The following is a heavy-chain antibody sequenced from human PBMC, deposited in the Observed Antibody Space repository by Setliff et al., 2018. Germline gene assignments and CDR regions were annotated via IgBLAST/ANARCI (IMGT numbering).Heavy chain of an antibody. CDR2: LDNDGST. V-gene: IGHV3-53*01. CDR1: GFIFSNYF. D-gene: IGHD3-10*01. Sequence: PGGSLRLSCEGSGFIFSNYFMSWFRQAPGKGLEWVSLLDNDGSTYYSDSVKGRFTISRGTSKNTLYLQMSSLRTEDTAVYYCRLWFGELLRDYWGQGTLVTVSS. J-gene: IGHJ4*02. CDR3: RLWFGELLRDY.